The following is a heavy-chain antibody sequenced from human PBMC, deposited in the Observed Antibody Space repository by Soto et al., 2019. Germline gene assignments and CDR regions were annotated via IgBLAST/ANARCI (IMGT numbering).Heavy chain of an antibody. J-gene: IGHJ6*02. Sequence: GGSLRLSCAASGFTFSSYDMHWVRQATGKGLEWVSAIGTAGDTYYPGSVKGRFTISRENAKNSLYLQMNSLRAGDTAVYYCARGGYSSSWYTTNYYYYGMDVWGQGTTVTVSS. CDR3: ARGGYSSSWYTTNYYYYGMDV. V-gene: IGHV3-13*01. CDR1: GFTFSSYD. D-gene: IGHD6-13*01. CDR2: IGTAGDT.